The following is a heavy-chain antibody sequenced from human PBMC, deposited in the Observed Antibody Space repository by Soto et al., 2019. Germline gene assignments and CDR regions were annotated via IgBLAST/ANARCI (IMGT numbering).Heavy chain of an antibody. V-gene: IGHV4-4*07. CDR1: GGSISSYY. D-gene: IGHD6-13*01. Sequence: TLSLTCTVSGGSISSYYWSWIRQPAGKGLEWIGRIYTSGSTNYNPSLKSRVTMSVDTSKNQFSLKLSSVTAADTAVYYCARDSAAAGTHYYFDYWGQGTLVTVSS. J-gene: IGHJ4*02. CDR2: IYTSGST. CDR3: ARDSAAAGTHYYFDY.